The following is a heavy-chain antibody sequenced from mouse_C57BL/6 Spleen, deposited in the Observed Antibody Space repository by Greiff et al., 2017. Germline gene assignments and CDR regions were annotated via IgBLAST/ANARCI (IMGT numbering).Heavy chain of an antibody. J-gene: IGHJ1*03. CDR1: GYTFTGYW. V-gene: IGHV1-9*01. CDR2: ILPGSGST. Sequence: QVQLQQSGAELMKPGASVKLSCKATGYTFTGYWIEWVKQRPGHGLEWIGEILPGSGSTNYIEKFKGKATFTADTSSNTAYMPLSSLTTDDSAIDYCARGRYGSSYVGWYFDVWGTGTTVTVSS. CDR3: ARGRYGSSYVGWYFDV. D-gene: IGHD1-1*01.